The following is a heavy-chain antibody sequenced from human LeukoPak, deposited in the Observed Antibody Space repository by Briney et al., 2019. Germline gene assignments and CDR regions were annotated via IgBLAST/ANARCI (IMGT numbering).Heavy chain of an antibody. V-gene: IGHV4-61*01. J-gene: IGHJ4*02. D-gene: IGHD2-15*01. Sequence: SETLSLTCTVSGGSVSSGSYYWSWIRQPPGKGLEWIGYIYYSGSTNYNPSLKSRVAISVDTSKNQFSLKLSSVTAADTAVYYCARGRGYCSGGSCYSFVRAVYYFDYWGQGTLVTVSS. CDR3: ARGRGYCSGGSCYSFVRAVYYFDY. CDR2: IYYSGST. CDR1: GGSVSSGSYY.